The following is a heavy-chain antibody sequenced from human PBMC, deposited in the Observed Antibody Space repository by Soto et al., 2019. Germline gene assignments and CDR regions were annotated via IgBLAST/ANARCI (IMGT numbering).Heavy chain of an antibody. Sequence: GESLKISCKGSGYSFTSYWIGWVRQMPGKGLEWMGIIYPGDSDTRYSPSFQGQVTISADKSISTAYLQWSSLKASDTAMYYCATSRQDILTGYYTAILEYWGQGTRVTVSS. V-gene: IGHV5-51*01. CDR2: IYPGDSDT. CDR3: ATSRQDILTGYYTAILEY. CDR1: GYSFTSYW. D-gene: IGHD3-9*01. J-gene: IGHJ4*02.